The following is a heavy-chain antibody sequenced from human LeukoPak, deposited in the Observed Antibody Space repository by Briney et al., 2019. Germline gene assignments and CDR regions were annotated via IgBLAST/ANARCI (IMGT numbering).Heavy chain of an antibody. Sequence: GGSLRLSCAASGIIITSYWMSWVSQPPGKGMEWVANIKQDGSEKNYVDSVTGRFTIFRDNARNSLYLQMNSLRAEDTAVYYCASHSYGYNHWGQGTLVIVSS. CDR3: ASHSYGYNH. J-gene: IGHJ5*02. CDR1: GIIITSYW. V-gene: IGHV3-7*01. D-gene: IGHD3-16*01. CDR2: IKQDGSEK.